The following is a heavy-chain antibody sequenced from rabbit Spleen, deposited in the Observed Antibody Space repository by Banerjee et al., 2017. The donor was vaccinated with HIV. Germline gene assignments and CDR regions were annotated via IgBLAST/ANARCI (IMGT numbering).Heavy chain of an antibody. CDR2: VVFGGGDT. Sequence: QEQLEESGGGLVKPEGSLTLTCTASGLDLSSGHYMCWVRQAPGKGLEVIACVVFGGGDTYYASWVNGRFSISRSTSLHTVDLKMTSLTAADTATYFCARESYLSSGWAGAFDLWGPGTLVTVS. CDR3: ARESYLSSGWAGAFDL. V-gene: IGHV1S43*01. J-gene: IGHJ2*01. D-gene: IGHD4-1*01. CDR1: GLDLSSGHY.